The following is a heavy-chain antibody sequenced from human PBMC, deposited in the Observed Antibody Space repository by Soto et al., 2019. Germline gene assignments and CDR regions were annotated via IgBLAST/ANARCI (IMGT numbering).Heavy chain of an antibody. D-gene: IGHD2-15*01. CDR2: IYSGGST. CDR1: GFTVSSNY. J-gene: IGHJ4*02. CDR3: AREHSGDQGGYYFDD. Sequence: GGSLRLSCAASGFTVSSNYMSWVRQAPGKGLEWVSVIYSGGSTYYADSVKGRFTISRHNSKNTLYLQMNSLRAEDTAVYYCAREHSGDQGGYYFDDWGQGTLVTVSS. V-gene: IGHV3-53*04.